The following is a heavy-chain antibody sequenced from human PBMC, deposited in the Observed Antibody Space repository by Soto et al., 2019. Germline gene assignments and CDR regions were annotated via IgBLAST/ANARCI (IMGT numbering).Heavy chain of an antibody. Sequence: PSETLSLTCTVSGGSISSGGYYWSWIRHHPGKGLEWIGYIYYSGSTYYNPSLKSRVTISVDTSKSQFSLKLSSVTAADTAVYYCARTLRYQLLRGYSYGEPTYYFDYWGQGTLVTVSS. V-gene: IGHV4-31*03. D-gene: IGHD5-18*01. J-gene: IGHJ4*02. CDR3: ARTLRYQLLRGYSYGEPTYYFDY. CDR2: IYYSGST. CDR1: GGSISSGGYY.